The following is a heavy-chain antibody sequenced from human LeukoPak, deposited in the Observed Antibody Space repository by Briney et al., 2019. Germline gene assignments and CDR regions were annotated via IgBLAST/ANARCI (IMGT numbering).Heavy chain of an antibody. Sequence: GGSLRLSCAASGFTFNNYGMHWVRQAPGKGLEGVAFIRYDGSNTYYADSVKGRFTISRDNSKNTLYLQMNSLRAEDTAVYYCARGYRIAVAGTAAFDYWGQGTLVTVSS. D-gene: IGHD6-13*01. V-gene: IGHV3-30*02. CDR3: ARGYRIAVAGTAAFDY. J-gene: IGHJ4*02. CDR2: IRYDGSNT. CDR1: GFTFNNYG.